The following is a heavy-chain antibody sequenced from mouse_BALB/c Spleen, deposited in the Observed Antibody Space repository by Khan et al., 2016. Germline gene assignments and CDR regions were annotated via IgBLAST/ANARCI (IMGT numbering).Heavy chain of an antibody. CDR1: GYTFSSYW. CDR2: ILPGSGST. J-gene: IGHJ2*01. Sequence: QVQLQQSGAELMKPGASVKISCKATGYTFSSYWIEWVKQRPGHGLEWIGEILPGSGSTNHNEKFRGKATFTADTSSNTAYMQLSSLTSEDSAVHYCARTDRRGYFDYWGQGTTLTVSS. CDR3: ARTDRRGYFDY. V-gene: IGHV1-9*01.